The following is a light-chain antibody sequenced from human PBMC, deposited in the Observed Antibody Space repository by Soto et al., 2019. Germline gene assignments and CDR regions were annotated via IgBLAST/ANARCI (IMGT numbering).Light chain of an antibody. V-gene: IGKV1-12*01. CDR3: QQASSFPPT. CDR2: AAS. J-gene: IGKJ5*01. Sequence: DIQMTQSPSSLAASVGDTVTITCRASQDISSWLAWYQQKPGKAPKIMIYAASSLQGGVPSRFSGSGSGTEFTLTISSLQPEDFATYYCQQASSFPPTFGQGTRLEIK. CDR1: QDISSW.